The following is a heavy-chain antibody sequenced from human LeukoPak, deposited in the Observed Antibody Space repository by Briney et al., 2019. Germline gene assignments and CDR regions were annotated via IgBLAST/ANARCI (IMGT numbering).Heavy chain of an antibody. D-gene: IGHD6-19*01. V-gene: IGHV3-11*06. CDR3: ASRPYSSGWYYFDY. CDR2: ISSSSSYI. Sequence: GGSLRLSCVASGFTFSDYYMSWIRQAPGKGLEWVSSISSSSSYIYYADSVKGRFTISRDNAKNSLYLQMNSLRAEDTAVYYCASRPYSSGWYYFDYWGQGTLVTVSS. J-gene: IGHJ4*02. CDR1: GFTFSDYY.